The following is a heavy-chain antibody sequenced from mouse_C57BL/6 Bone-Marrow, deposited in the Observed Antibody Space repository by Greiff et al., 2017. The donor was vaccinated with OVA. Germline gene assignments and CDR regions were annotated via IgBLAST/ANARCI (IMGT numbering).Heavy chain of an antibody. V-gene: IGHV5-6*01. CDR1: GFTFSSYG. CDR2: ISSGGSYT. J-gene: IGHJ4*01. CDR3: ARRSYGSSFYAMDY. Sequence: EVQVVESGGDLVKPGGSLKLSCAASGFTFSSYGMSWVRQTPDKRLEWVATISSGGSYTYYPDSVKGRFTISRDNAKNTLYLQMSSLKSEDTAMYYCARRSYGSSFYAMDYWGQGTSVTVSS. D-gene: IGHD1-1*01.